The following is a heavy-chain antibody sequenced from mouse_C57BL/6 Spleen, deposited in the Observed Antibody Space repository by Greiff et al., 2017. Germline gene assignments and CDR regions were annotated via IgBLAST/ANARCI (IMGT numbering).Heavy chain of an antibody. CDR1: GYTFTSYW. D-gene: IGHD3-2*02. CDR3: ARWTAQATGAWFAY. CDR2: IDPSDSYT. J-gene: IGHJ3*01. V-gene: IGHV1-69*01. Sequence: VQLQQPGAELVMPGASVKLSCKASGYTFTSYWMHWVKQRPGQGLEWIGEIDPSDSYTNYNQKFKGKSTLTVDKSSSTAYMQLSSLTSEDSAVYYCARWTAQATGAWFAYWGQGTLVTVSA.